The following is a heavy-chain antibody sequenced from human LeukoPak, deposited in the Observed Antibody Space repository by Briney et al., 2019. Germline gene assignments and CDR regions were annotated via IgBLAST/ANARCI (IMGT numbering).Heavy chain of an antibody. CDR1: GYIFTGYY. D-gene: IGHD3-3*01. V-gene: IGHV1-2*02. CDR2: IHPNSGGT. J-gene: IGHJ4*02. Sequence: SVQVSCKASGYIFTGYYMHWVRQAPGQGLEGMGWIHPNSGGTNYAQKLQGRVTMTRDTSISTAYMELSRLRSDDTAVYYCARWAKDDFWSGYFDYWGQGTLVTVSS. CDR3: ARWAKDDFWSGYFDY.